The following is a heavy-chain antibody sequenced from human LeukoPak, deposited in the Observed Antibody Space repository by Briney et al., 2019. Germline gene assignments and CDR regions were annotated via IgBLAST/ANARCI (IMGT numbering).Heavy chain of an antibody. V-gene: IGHV1-18*01. D-gene: IGHD3-9*01. J-gene: IGHJ4*02. CDR1: GYTFTSYG. Sequence: SVKVSCKASGYTFTSYGISWVRQAPGQGLEWMGWISAYNGNTNYAQKLQGRVTMTTDTSTSTAYMELRSLRSDDTAVYYCARDRYYDILTGYYLLMDYWGQGTLVTVSS. CDR3: ARDRYYDILTGYYLLMDY. CDR2: ISAYNGNT.